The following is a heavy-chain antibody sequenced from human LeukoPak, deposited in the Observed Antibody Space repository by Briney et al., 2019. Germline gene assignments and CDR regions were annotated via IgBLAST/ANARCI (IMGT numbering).Heavy chain of an antibody. D-gene: IGHD3-22*01. CDR2: INSDGSST. CDR3: ARIVVTRSGWFDP. J-gene: IGHJ5*02. CDR1: GFTFSSYW. V-gene: IGHV3-74*01. Sequence: PGGSLRLSCAASGFTFSSYWMHWVRQAPGKGLVWVSRINSDGSSTSYADSVKGRFIISRDNAKNTLYLQMNSLRAEDTAVYYCARIVVTRSGWFDPWGQGTLVTVSS.